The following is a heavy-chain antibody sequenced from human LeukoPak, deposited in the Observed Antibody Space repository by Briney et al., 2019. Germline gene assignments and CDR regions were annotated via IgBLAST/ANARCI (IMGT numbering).Heavy chain of an antibody. CDR3: ASRGDSYRINYYYGMDV. D-gene: IGHD5-18*01. V-gene: IGHV3-53*01. J-gene: IGHJ6*02. Sequence: GRSLRLSCTASGFPFRSYAMHWVRQAPGKGLEWVSVIYSGGSTYYADSVKGRFTISRDNSKNTLYLQMNSLRAEDTAVYYCASRGDSYRINYYYGMDVWGQGTTVTVSS. CDR1: GFPFRSYA. CDR2: IYSGGST.